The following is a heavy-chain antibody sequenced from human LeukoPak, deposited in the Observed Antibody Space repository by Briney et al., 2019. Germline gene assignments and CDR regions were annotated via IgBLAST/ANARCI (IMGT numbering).Heavy chain of an antibody. D-gene: IGHD2-2*02. CDR1: GFTFSSYA. CDR3: AKDIVVVPATIKYYFDY. J-gene: IGHJ4*02. Sequence: GGSLRLSCAASGFTFSSYAMSWVRQAPGKGLEWVSAISGSGGSTYYADSVKGRFTISRDNSKNTLYLQMNSLRAEDTAIYYCAKDIVVVPATIKYYFDYWGQGALVTVSS. V-gene: IGHV3-23*01. CDR2: ISGSGGST.